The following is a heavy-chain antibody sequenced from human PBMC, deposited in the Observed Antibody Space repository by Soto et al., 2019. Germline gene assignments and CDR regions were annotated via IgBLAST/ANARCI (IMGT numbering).Heavy chain of an antibody. J-gene: IGHJ3*02. V-gene: IGHV1-18*01. Sequence: VASVKVSCKASGYTFTSYGISWVRQAPGQGLEWMGWISAYNGNTNYAQKLQGRVTMTTDESTSTAYMELSSLRSEDTAVYYCARDLRKLDAFDIWGQGTMVTVSS. CDR3: ARDLRKLDAFDI. D-gene: IGHD3-3*01. CDR2: ISAYNGNT. CDR1: GYTFTSYG.